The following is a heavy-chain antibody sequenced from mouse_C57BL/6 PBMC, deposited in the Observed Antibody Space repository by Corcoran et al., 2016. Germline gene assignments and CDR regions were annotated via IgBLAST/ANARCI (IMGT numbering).Heavy chain of an antibody. J-gene: IGHJ2*01. CDR1: GYTFTDYN. V-gene: IGHV1-18*01. Sequence: EVQLQQSGPELVKPGASVKIPCKASGYTFTDYNMDWAKQSHGKSLEWIGDINPNNGGTIYNQKFKGKATLTVDKSSSTAYMELRSLTSEDTAVYYCASGRGWLLGYWGQGTTLTVSS. CDR3: ASGRGWLLGY. CDR2: INPNNGGT. D-gene: IGHD2-3*01.